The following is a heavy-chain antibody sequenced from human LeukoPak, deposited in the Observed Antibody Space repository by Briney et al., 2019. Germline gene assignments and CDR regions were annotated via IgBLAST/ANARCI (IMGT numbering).Heavy chain of an antibody. CDR3: ARVLRPGLDAFDI. CDR1: GGTFSSYA. D-gene: IGHD4-17*01. V-gene: IGHV1-69*01. Sequence: PGSSVKVSCKASGGTFSSYAISWVRQAPGQGLEWMGGIIPIFGTANYAQKFQGRVTITADESTSTAYMELSSLRSEDTAVYYCARVLRPGLDAFDIWGQGTMVTVSS. J-gene: IGHJ3*02. CDR2: IIPIFGTA.